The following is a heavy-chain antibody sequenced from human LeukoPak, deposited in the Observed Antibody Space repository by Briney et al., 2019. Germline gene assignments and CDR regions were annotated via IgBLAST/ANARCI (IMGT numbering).Heavy chain of an antibody. CDR1: GFTFSTYS. Sequence: GGSLRLSCAASGFTFSTYSMNWVRQAPGEGLEWVSSISGTSSYIYYADSVKGRFTISRDNAKNSLSLQMNSLRAEDTAVYYCARDRYYYDSSGYSRAPLRSHYYYYMDVWGKGTTVTVSS. D-gene: IGHD3-22*01. CDR3: ARDRYYYDSSGYSRAPLRSHYYYYMDV. V-gene: IGHV3-21*01. CDR2: ISGTSSYI. J-gene: IGHJ6*03.